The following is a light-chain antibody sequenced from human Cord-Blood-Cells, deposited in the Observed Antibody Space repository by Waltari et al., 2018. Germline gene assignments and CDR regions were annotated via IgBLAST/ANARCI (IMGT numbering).Light chain of an antibody. Sequence: DIQMTQSPSTLSASVGDRVTITCRASQSISSWLAWYQQKPGKAPKPLIYKASSLESGVPSRFSGSGAGTEFTRTISSLQPDDFATYYGQQYKSYPYTVGQGTKLEIK. CDR1: QSISSW. CDR2: KAS. J-gene: IGKJ2*01. CDR3: QQYKSYPYT. V-gene: IGKV1-5*03.